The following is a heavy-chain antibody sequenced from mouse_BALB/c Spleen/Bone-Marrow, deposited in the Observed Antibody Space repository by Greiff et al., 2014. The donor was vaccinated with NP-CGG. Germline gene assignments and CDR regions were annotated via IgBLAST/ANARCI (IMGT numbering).Heavy chain of an antibody. Sequence: VQVVESGPDLVAPSQSLSITCTVSGFSLTLYGVHWVRQSPGKGLEWLVVIWSDGTTTYNSALKSRLSTSKDNSKSQVFLKLNSLQTDDTAMYYCARHERGYPYAMDYWGQGTSVTVSS. CDR1: GFSLTLYG. CDR3: ARHERGYPYAMDY. J-gene: IGHJ4*01. V-gene: IGHV2-6-2*01. CDR2: IWSDGTT. D-gene: IGHD2-2*01.